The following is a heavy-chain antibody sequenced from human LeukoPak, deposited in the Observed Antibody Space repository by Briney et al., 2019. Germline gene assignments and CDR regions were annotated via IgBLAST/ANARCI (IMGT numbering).Heavy chain of an antibody. CDR2: IYTSGST. J-gene: IGHJ5*02. V-gene: IGHV4-4*07. CDR3: ARGGIVGSRTNWFDP. CDR1: GGSLSSYY. D-gene: IGHD1-26*01. Sequence: SETLSLTCTVTGGSLSSYYWSWIREPAGKGLEWIGRIYTSGSTNYNPSRKSRVTISLDTSKRQFSLNLTSVTPADTAVYYCARGGIVGSRTNWFDPWGQGILVTVSS.